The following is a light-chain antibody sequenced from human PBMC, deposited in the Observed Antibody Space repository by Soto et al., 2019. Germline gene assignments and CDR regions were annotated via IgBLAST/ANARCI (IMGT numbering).Light chain of an antibody. Sequence: DVVMTQTPLSLSVAPGQPSSISCKSSQSLLHITGETFLFWYLQKPVQSPQLLIYEVSTRVSGVPERFSGSGAGTDFTLEISRVETDDVRIYYCMQSTQLPPTFGQGTRLGIE. CDR2: EVS. CDR1: QSLLHITGETF. J-gene: IGKJ5*01. CDR3: MQSTQLPPT. V-gene: IGKV2D-29*02.